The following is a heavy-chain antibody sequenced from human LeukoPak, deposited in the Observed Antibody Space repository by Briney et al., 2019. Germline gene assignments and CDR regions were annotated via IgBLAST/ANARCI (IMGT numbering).Heavy chain of an antibody. CDR2: ISSSGST. CDR3: ARAMGYSLAFDI. Sequence: SQTLSLTCTVSGDSISSGDYYWSWIRQPAGKGLEWIGRISSSGSTTYNPSLKSRVTISVDTSKNQFSLKLNSVTAADTAVYYCARAMGYSLAFDIWGQGTMVTVSS. V-gene: IGHV4-61*02. J-gene: IGHJ3*02. CDR1: GDSISSGDYY. D-gene: IGHD2-15*01.